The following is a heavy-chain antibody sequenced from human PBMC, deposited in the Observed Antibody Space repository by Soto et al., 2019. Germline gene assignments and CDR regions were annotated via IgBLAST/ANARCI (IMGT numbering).Heavy chain of an antibody. CDR3: VKVNLVYCGADGYINWFDT. D-gene: IGHD2-21*02. CDR1: GFTFSTYG. V-gene: IGHV3-30*18. Sequence: QVQLVESGGGVLQPGRSLRLSCAASGFTFSTYGMHWVRQAPGKGLEWVAVISSDGSNKYYTDSVKGRFTISRDNSKNTLFLQMNSLRAEDTAVYHCVKVNLVYCGADGYINWFDTWGQGTLVTVSS. J-gene: IGHJ5*02. CDR2: ISSDGSNK.